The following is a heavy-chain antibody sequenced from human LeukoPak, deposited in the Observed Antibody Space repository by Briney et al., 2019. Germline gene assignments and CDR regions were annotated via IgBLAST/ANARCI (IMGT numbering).Heavy chain of an antibody. Sequence: GASVKVSCKASGGTFSSYAISWVRQAPGQGLEWMGGIIPTFGTANYAQKFQGRVTITADKSTSTAYMELSSLRSEDTAVYYCANIVVVVAATSKPYNWFDPWGQGTLVTVSS. CDR2: IIPTFGTA. CDR3: ANIVVVVAATSKPYNWFDP. CDR1: GGTFSSYA. J-gene: IGHJ5*02. D-gene: IGHD2-15*01. V-gene: IGHV1-69*06.